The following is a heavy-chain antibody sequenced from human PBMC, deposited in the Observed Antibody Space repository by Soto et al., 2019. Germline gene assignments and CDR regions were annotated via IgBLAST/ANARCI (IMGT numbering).Heavy chain of an antibody. J-gene: IGHJ6*02. Sequence: SVKVSCKASGGTFSSYAISWVRQAPGQGLEWMGGIIPIFGTANYAQKFRGRVTITADKSTSTAYMELSSLRSEDTAVYYCALIPHCSGGSCYSYYYYGMDVWGQGTTVTVSS. CDR2: IIPIFGTA. CDR1: GGTFSSYA. D-gene: IGHD2-15*01. V-gene: IGHV1-69*06. CDR3: ALIPHCSGGSCYSYYYYGMDV.